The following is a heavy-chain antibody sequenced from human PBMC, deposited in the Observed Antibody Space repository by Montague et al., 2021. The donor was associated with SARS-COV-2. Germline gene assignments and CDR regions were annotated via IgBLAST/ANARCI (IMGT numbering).Heavy chain of an antibody. J-gene: IGHJ4*02. CDR3: ARDAGGNFPTSFDY. CDR1: GFPVSSNY. V-gene: IGHV3-53*01. D-gene: IGHD4-23*01. CDR2: IYSGGST. Sequence: YRRLSCAASGFPVSSNYMSWVRQAPGKGLEWVSVIYSGGSTYYADSVKGRFTISRDNSKNTLYLQMNSLRAEDTAVYYCARDAGGNFPTSFDYWGQGTLVTVSS.